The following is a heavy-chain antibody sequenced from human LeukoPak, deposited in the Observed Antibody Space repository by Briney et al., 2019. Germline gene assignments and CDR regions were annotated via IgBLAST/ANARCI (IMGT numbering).Heavy chain of an antibody. D-gene: IGHD5-24*01. V-gene: IGHV1-69*13. CDR3: ARDVEMATTGPYFDY. CDR2: IIPIFGTA. CDR1: GYTFTGYY. J-gene: IGHJ4*02. Sequence: SVKVSCKASGYTFTGYYMHWVRQAPGQGLEWMGGIIPIFGTANYAQKFQGRVTITADESTSTAYMELSSLRSEDTAVYYCARDVEMATTGPYFDYWGQGTLVTVSS.